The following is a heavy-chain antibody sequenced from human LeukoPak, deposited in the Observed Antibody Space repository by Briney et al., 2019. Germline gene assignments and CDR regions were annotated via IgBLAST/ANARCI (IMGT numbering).Heavy chain of an antibody. CDR3: ARDRSVPPISYFDY. J-gene: IGHJ4*02. CDR1: GYSISSGYY. V-gene: IGHV4-38-2*02. Sequence: PSETLSLTCTVSGYSISSGYYWGWIRQPPGKGLEWIGSIYHSGSTYYNPSLKSRVTISVDTSKNQFSLKLSSVTAADTAVYYCARDRSVPPISYFDYWGQGTLVTVSS. CDR2: IYHSGST.